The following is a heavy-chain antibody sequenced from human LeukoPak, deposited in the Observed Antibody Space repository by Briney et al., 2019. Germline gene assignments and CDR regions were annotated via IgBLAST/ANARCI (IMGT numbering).Heavy chain of an antibody. CDR3: AKDKRRYCSSTSCSPFDY. Sequence: PGGSLRLSCAASGFTFDDYAMHWVRQAPGKGLEWVSGISWNSGSIGYADSVKGRFTISRDNAKNSLYLQMNSLRAEDMALYYCAKDKRRYCSSTSCSPFDYWGQGTLVTVSS. J-gene: IGHJ4*02. CDR1: GFTFDDYA. D-gene: IGHD2-2*01. V-gene: IGHV3-9*03. CDR2: ISWNSGSI.